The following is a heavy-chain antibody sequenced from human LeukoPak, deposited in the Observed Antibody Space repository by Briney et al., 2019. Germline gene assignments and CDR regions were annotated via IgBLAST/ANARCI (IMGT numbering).Heavy chain of an antibody. J-gene: IGHJ4*02. V-gene: IGHV1-69*13. CDR2: IIPIFGTA. D-gene: IGHD1-7*01. CDR1: GGTFSSYA. Sequence: ASVKVSCKASGGTFSSYAISWVRQAPGQGLEWMGGIIPIFGTANYAQKFQGRVTITADESTSTAYMELSSLRSEDTAVYYCSTGETGTTLGVDYWGQGTLVTVSS. CDR3: STGETGTTLGVDY.